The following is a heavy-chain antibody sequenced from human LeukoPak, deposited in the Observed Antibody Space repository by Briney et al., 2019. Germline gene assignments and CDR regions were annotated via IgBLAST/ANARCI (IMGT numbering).Heavy chain of an antibody. Sequence: PSETPSLTCTVSGGSISSYYWSWIRQPPGKGLEWIGYIYYSGSTNYNPSLKSRVTISVDTSKNQFSLKLSSVTAADTAVYYCARAPAGDFWSGYADGFDYWGQGTLVTVSS. D-gene: IGHD3-3*01. CDR2: IYYSGST. V-gene: IGHV4-59*01. CDR3: ARAPAGDFWSGYADGFDY. CDR1: GGSISSYY. J-gene: IGHJ4*02.